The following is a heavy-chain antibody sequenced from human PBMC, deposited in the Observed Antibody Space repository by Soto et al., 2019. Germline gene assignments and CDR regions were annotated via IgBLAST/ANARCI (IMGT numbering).Heavy chain of an antibody. V-gene: IGHV3-53*01. Sequence: EVQLVESGGGLIQPGGSLRLSCAASGFTVSNSYMSWLSQAPGQVLEWVSIIYSGGSAFYADSVKGRFTISRNSSKSTLFLQMNSLRAEDTAVYVCARVQTEITPYYFDHWGQGTLVTVSS. CDR2: IYSGGSA. D-gene: IGHD1-20*01. CDR3: ARVQTEITPYYFDH. J-gene: IGHJ4*01. CDR1: GFTVSNSY.